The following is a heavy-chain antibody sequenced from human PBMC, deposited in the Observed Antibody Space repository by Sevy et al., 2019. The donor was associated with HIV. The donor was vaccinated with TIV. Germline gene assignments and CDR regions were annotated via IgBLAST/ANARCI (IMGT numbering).Heavy chain of an antibody. J-gene: IGHJ6*03. D-gene: IGHD3-22*01. CDR1: GFSFDSYG. V-gene: IGHV3-23*01. CDR2: ISGSGTRT. CDR3: AKGGGGHYDPDEIGYYFYYYNMDV. Sequence: GGSLRLSCAVSGFSFDSYGMTWVRQAPGKGLEWVSGISGSGTRTYYADSVKGRFSISRDNSKNRLYLQMNSLRSEDKPIYYCAKGGGGHYDPDEIGYYFYYYNMDVWGKGTTVTVSS.